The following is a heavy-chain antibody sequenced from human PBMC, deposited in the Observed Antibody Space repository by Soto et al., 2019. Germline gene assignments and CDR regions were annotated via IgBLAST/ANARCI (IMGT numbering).Heavy chain of an antibody. CDR3: AREAYYYGSGSDTGSWFDP. V-gene: IGHV3-21*01. CDR2: ISSSSSYI. CDR1: GFTFSSYS. D-gene: IGHD3-10*01. Sequence: PGGSLRLSCAASGFTFSSYSMNWVRQAPGKGLEWVSSISSSSSYIYYADSVKGRFTISRDNAKNSLYLQMNSLRAEDTAVYYCAREAYYYGSGSDTGSWFDPWGQGTLVTVSS. J-gene: IGHJ5*02.